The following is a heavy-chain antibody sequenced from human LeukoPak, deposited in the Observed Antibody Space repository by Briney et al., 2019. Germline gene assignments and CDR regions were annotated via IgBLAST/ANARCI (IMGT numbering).Heavy chain of an antibody. V-gene: IGHV1-69*05. CDR3: ARVRLNYYDSSGYFDY. CDR1: GGTFSSYA. J-gene: IGHJ4*02. CDR2: IIPIFGTA. Sequence: SVKVSCKASGGTFSSYAISWGRQAPGQGVEWMGRIIPIFGTANYAQKFQGRVTITTDESTSTAYMELSSLRSEDTAVYYCARVRLNYYDSSGYFDYWGQGALVTVSS. D-gene: IGHD3-22*01.